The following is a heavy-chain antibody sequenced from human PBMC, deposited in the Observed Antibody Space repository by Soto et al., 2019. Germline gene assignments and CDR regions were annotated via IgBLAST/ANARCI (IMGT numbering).Heavy chain of an antibody. CDR2: ISAYNGNT. CDR3: ARVASDYIWGSYRLSDY. CDR1: GYTFTSYG. V-gene: IGHV1-18*01. Sequence: QVQLVQSGAEVKKPGASVKVSCKASGYTFTSYGISWVRQAPGQGLEWMGWISAYNGNTNYAQKLQGRVTMTTDTSTRTAYMELRRLRSDATAVYYCARVASDYIWGSYRLSDYWGQGTLVTVSS. J-gene: IGHJ4*02. D-gene: IGHD3-16*02.